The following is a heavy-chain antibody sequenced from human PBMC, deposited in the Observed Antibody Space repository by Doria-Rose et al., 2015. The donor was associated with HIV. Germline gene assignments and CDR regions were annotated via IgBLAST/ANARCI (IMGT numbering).Heavy chain of an antibody. CDR2: IFSDDER. CDR3: ARIKSSRWYHKYYFDF. Sequence: TLKESGPVLVKPTEALTLTCTVSGVSLSSPGMGVSWIRQPPGKALEWLASIFSDDERSYKTSLKSRLTISRDSSKSQVVLTMTDMDPVDTATYYCARIKSSRWYHKYYFDFWGQGTLVIVSA. D-gene: IGHD6-13*01. J-gene: IGHJ4*02. V-gene: IGHV2-26*01. CDR1: GVSLSSPGMG.